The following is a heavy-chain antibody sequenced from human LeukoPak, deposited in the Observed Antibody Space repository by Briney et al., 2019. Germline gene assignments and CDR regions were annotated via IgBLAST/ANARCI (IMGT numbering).Heavy chain of an antibody. D-gene: IGHD2-15*01. Sequence: WETLSLTCTVSGGSISSYYWSWLRQPPGKGLEWIGYIYYSGSTNYNPTLKSRVTISVDTSKNQFSLKLSSVTAADTAVYYCARHEGGSVVYFDYWGQGTLVTDSS. J-gene: IGHJ4*02. CDR2: IYYSGST. CDR1: GGSISSYY. V-gene: IGHV4-59*08. CDR3: ARHEGGSVVYFDY.